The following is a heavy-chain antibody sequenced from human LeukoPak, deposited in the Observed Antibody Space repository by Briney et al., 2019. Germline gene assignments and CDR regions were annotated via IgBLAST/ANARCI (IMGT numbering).Heavy chain of an antibody. Sequence: GGSLRLSCAASGFTFSSYCMSWVRHAPGKGLEWVANIKQDGSEKNYVDPMKGRFTITRDNTKSSLYLQMNSLRAEDTAVYYCARRGSYQFDYWGQGTLVTVSS. J-gene: IGHJ4*02. CDR3: ARRGSYQFDY. CDR2: IKQDGSEK. V-gene: IGHV3-7*01. D-gene: IGHD1-26*01. CDR1: GFTFSSYC.